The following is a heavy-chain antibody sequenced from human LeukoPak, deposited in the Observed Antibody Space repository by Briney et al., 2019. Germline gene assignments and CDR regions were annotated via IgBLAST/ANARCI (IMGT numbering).Heavy chain of an antibody. CDR3: ARDVPYSSNKNLNYYYGMDV. J-gene: IGHJ6*02. CDR1: GGSISSGDYY. CDR2: IYYSGST. Sequence: SETLSLTCTVSGGSISSGDYYWSWIRQPPGKGLEWIGYIYYSGSTYYNPSLKSRVTISVDTSKNQFSLKLSSVTAADTAVYYCARDVPYSSNKNLNYYYGMDVWGQGTTVTVSS. D-gene: IGHD6-13*01. V-gene: IGHV4-30-4*01.